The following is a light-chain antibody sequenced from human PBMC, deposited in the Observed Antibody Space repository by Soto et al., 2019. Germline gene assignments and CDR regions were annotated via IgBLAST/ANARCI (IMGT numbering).Light chain of an antibody. CDR1: SSDIGSHNY. J-gene: IGLJ1*01. Sequence: QSALTQPASVSGSPGQSITISCTGTSSDIGSHNYVSWYQQHPGKAPKLMIYDVSNRPSGVSNRFSGSKSGNTASLTISGLQAEDEADYYCSSYSSSSTPHAFGTGTKLTVI. CDR3: SSYSSSSTPHA. CDR2: DVS. V-gene: IGLV2-14*01.